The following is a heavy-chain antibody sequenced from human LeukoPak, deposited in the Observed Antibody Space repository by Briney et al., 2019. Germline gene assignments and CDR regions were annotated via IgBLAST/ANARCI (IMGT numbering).Heavy chain of an antibody. Sequence: SETLSLTCGVYGGSFSGYYWSWIRQPPGKGLEWIGEVNNSGSTNYNPSLKSRVTISVDTSKNQFSLKLSSVTAADTAVYYCVRDIAAAGGFDYWGQGTLVTVSS. CDR3: VRDIAAAGGFDY. D-gene: IGHD6-13*01. J-gene: IGHJ4*02. V-gene: IGHV4-34*01. CDR2: VNNSGST. CDR1: GGSFSGYY.